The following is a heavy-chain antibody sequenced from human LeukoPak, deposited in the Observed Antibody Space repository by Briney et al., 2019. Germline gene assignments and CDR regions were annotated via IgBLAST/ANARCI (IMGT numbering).Heavy chain of an antibody. V-gene: IGHV3-21*01. Sequence: GRSLRLSCAASGFTFSNYGMHWVRQAPGKGLEWVSSISSSSSYIYYADSVKGRFTISRDNAKNSLYLQMNSLRAEDTAVYYCARPYGSGKYGMDVWGQGTTVTVSS. D-gene: IGHD3-10*01. CDR3: ARPYGSGKYGMDV. J-gene: IGHJ6*02. CDR1: GFTFSNYG. CDR2: ISSSSSYI.